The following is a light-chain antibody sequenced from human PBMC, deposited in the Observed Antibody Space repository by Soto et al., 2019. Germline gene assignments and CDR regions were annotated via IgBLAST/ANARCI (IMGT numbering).Light chain of an antibody. V-gene: IGKV1-39*01. J-gene: IGKJ4*01. Sequence: DIQMTQSPSSLSASVGDRVTITCRASRSISNYLNWYQQKPGKAPKLLIHTASSLQSGVPSRFSGSGSGTYFTLTISSLQPEDFATYYCQQSYSMTTFGGGTKVEIK. CDR2: TAS. CDR3: QQSYSMTT. CDR1: RSISNY.